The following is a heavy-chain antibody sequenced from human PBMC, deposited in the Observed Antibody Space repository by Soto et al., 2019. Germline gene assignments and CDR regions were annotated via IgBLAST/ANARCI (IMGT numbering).Heavy chain of an antibody. V-gene: IGHV4-59*01. J-gene: IGHJ6*03. CDR1: GGSISSYY. Sequence: PSETLSLTCTVSGGSISSYYWSWIRQPPGKGLEWIGYIYYSGSTNYNPSLKSRVTISVDTSKNQFSLKLSSVTAADTAVYYCARTRGGVVAHLDYYYYYMDVWGKGTTVTVSS. D-gene: IGHD2-2*01. CDR2: IYYSGST. CDR3: ARTRGGVVAHLDYYYYYMDV.